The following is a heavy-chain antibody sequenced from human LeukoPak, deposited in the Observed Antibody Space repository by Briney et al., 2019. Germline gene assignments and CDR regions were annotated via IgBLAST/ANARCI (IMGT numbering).Heavy chain of an antibody. CDR1: GGSISSYY. Sequence: SETLSLTCTVSGGSISSYYWSWIRQPAGKGLEWIGRIYTRGSTNYNPSLKSRVTMSVDTSKNQFSLKLSSVTAADTAVYYCARATPFYESRRGNWFDPWGQGTLVTVSS. CDR2: IYTRGST. D-gene: IGHD2/OR15-2a*01. J-gene: IGHJ5*02. CDR3: ARATPFYESRRGNWFDP. V-gene: IGHV4-4*07.